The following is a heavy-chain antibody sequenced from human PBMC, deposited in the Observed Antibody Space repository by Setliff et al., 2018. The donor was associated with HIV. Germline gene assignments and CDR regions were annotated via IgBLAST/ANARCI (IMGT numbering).Heavy chain of an antibody. D-gene: IGHD3-10*01. CDR3: ARGVRGVVNGMDV. J-gene: IGHJ6*02. V-gene: IGHV3-74*01. Sequence: GSLRLSCTASGFTFSDYWMHWVRRGPGRGLEWVSRIGRDGTVASYADSVKGRFTISRDNAKNTLYLQMNSLRADDTAVYYCARGVRGVVNGMDVWGQGTTVTVSS. CDR1: GFTFSDYW. CDR2: IGRDGTVA.